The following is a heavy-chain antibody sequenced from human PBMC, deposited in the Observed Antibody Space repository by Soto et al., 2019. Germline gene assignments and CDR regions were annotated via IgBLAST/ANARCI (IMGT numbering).Heavy chain of an antibody. CDR3: ARDGRIGRAAAGIHDYYYYYGMDV. J-gene: IGHJ6*02. CDR2: IWYDGSNK. Sequence: QVQLVESGGGVVQPGRSLRLSCAASGFTFSSYGMHWVRQAPGKGLEWVAVIWYDGSNKYYADSVKGRFTISRDNSKNPLYLHMSSLRAEDTAVYYCARDGRIGRAAAGIHDYYYYYGMDVWGQGTTVTVSS. V-gene: IGHV3-33*01. CDR1: GFTFSSYG. D-gene: IGHD6-13*01.